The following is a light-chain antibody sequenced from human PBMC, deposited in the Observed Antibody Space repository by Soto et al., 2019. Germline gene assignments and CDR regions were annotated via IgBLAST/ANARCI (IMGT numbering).Light chain of an antibody. Sequence: EIEMTQSPATLSLAPGERVTLSCRASESVSTNLAWYQQKAGQAPRLLIYGASTRATGIPARFSGSGSGTEFTLTISGLEPEDFAVYYCQQYGSSPLISFGQGTRLEIK. V-gene: IGKV3-15*01. CDR1: ESVSTN. CDR3: QQYGSSPLIS. J-gene: IGKJ5*01. CDR2: GAS.